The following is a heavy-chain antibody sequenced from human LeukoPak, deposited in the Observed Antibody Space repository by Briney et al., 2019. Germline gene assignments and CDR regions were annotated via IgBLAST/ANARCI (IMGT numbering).Heavy chain of an antibody. Sequence: SQTLSLTCTVSGGSISSGGYYWSWIRQHPGKGLEWIGYIYYSGSTYYNPSLKSRVTISVDTSKNQFSLKLSSVTAADTAVYYCARVLSTVTTRTFDYWGQGTLVTVSS. J-gene: IGHJ4*02. CDR3: ARVLSTVTTRTFDY. D-gene: IGHD4-17*01. CDR1: GGSISSGGYY. CDR2: IYYSGST. V-gene: IGHV4-31*03.